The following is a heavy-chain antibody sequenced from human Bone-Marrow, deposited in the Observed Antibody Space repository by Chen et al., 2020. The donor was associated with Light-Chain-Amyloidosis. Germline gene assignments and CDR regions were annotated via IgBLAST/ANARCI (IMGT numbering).Heavy chain of an antibody. D-gene: IGHD3-3*01. CDR2: IYHSGST. CDR1: CYSITSGYY. J-gene: IGHJ3*02. Sequence: VQLQESRPGLGKPPETLSPTCTVSCYSITSGYYWGWIRQPPGKGLEWIGSIYHSGSTYYNPSLKSRVTISVDTSKNQFSLKLSSVTAADTAVYYCAMERITIFGVPPDAFDIWGQGTMVTVSS. CDR3: AMERITIFGVPPDAFDI. V-gene: IGHV4-38-2*02.